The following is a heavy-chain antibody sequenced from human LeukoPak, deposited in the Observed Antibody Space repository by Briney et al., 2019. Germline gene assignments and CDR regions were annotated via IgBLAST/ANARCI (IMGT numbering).Heavy chain of an antibody. CDR3: ARDGDTYGYYYYGLDV. J-gene: IGHJ6*02. CDR2: INPNSGGT. D-gene: IGHD5-18*01. CDR1: GYRFTDFH. V-gene: IGHV1-2*02. Sequence: GSSVKVSCKASGYRFTDFHIHWVRQAPGQGIEWMGWINPNSGGTKYAQTFKGRVTMTRDTSISTAYMELSSLRSDDTAVYYCARDGDTYGYYYYGLDVWGQGTTVTVSS.